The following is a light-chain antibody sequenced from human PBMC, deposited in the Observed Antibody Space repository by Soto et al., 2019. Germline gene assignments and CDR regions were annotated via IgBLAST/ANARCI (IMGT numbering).Light chain of an antibody. J-gene: IGKJ3*01. CDR1: QSLSSNN. Sequence: EIVLTQSPGTLTLSPGERATLSCRASQSLSSNNLAWYQQRPGQAPRVLIYGASSRATGIPDRFSGSGSGTDFTLTISRLEPEDFAVYYCQQYATSPFTFGPGTKVDIK. CDR2: GAS. V-gene: IGKV3-20*01. CDR3: QQYATSPFT.